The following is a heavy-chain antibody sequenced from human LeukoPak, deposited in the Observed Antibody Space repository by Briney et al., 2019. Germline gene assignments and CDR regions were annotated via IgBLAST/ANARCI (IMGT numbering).Heavy chain of an antibody. CDR2: INLTGGST. CDR3: ARDNSVGDNAWWFDP. D-gene: IGHD1-26*01. V-gene: IGHV1-46*01. J-gene: IGHJ5*02. CDR1: GYTFPSYF. Sequence: SSVTVPCKPFGYTFPSYFRHGVGQAPGQGLEWMGLINLTGGSTGYAQKFQGRVTMTRDMSTSTDYMELSSLRSEDTAIYYCARDNSVGDNAWWFDPWGQGTLVTVSS.